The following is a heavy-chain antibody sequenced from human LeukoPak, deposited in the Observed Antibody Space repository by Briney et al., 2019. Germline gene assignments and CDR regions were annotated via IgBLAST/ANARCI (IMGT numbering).Heavy chain of an antibody. Sequence: SETLSLTCTASGDSISGSYWTWVRQPPGQGLEWIGQIHYSGRADYNPSLKRRITISVDTSKNQMSLTLTSVTAADTAIYYCVKFGVDYDMGVWGQGTTVTVSS. V-gene: IGHV4-59*01. CDR2: IHYSGRA. CDR3: VKFGVDYDMGV. D-gene: IGHD3-16*01. CDR1: GDSISGSY. J-gene: IGHJ6*02.